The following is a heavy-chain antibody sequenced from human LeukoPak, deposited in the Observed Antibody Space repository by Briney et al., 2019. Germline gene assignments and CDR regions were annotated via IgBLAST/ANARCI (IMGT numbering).Heavy chain of an antibody. CDR2: ISYDGSDK. D-gene: IGHD3-3*01. J-gene: IGHJ6*02. Sequence: GGSLRLSCAASGFTFSSYAMHWVRQAPGKGLEWVSVISYDGSDKCYAGSVKGRFTISRDNSKSTLYLQMNSLRAEDTAVYYCARGVYYYYGMDVWGQGTTVTVSS. V-gene: IGHV3-30-3*01. CDR3: ARGVYYYYGMDV. CDR1: GFTFSSYA.